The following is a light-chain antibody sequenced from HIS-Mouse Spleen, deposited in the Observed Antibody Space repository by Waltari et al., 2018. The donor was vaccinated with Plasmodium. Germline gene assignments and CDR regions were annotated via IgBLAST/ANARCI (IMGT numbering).Light chain of an antibody. J-gene: IGLJ1*01. CDR1: SSDVGSYNI. CDR2: EGS. Sequence: QSALTQPASVSGSPGQSITISCTGHSSDVGSYNIFPWYQQHPGKAPKLMIYEGSKRPSGVSNRFSGSKSGNTASLTISGLQAEDEADYYCCSYAGSSTYVFGTGTKVTVL. CDR3: CSYAGSSTYV. V-gene: IGLV2-23*01.